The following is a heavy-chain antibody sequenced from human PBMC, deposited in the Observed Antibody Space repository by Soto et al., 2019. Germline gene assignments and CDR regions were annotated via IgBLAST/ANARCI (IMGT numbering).Heavy chain of an antibody. CDR2: INHSGST. CDR1: GGSFSCYY. V-gene: IGHV4-34*01. D-gene: IGHD3-3*01. CDR3: ARDIGVVRYYYYGMDV. Sequence: SETLSLTCAVYGGSFSCYYWSWIRQPPGKGLEWIGEINHSGSTNYNPSLKSRVTISVDTSKNQFSLKLSSVTAADTAVYYCARDIGVVRYYYYGMDVWGQGTTVTVSS. J-gene: IGHJ6*02.